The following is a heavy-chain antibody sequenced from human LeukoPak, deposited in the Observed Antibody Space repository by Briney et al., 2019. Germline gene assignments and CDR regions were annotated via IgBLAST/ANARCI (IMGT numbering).Heavy chain of an antibody. D-gene: IGHD1-7*01. V-gene: IGHV3-30*18. CDR2: ISYDGSNK. CDR3: VKNRVVFNWNYAYYFDY. CDR1: GFTCSEYA. Sequence: GGSLRLSCAVSGFTCSEYAMHWVRQAPGKGLEWVAIISYDGSNKYYADSVKGRFTISRDNSKNTLYLQMNSLRAEDTAVYYCVKNRVVFNWNYAYYFDYWGQGTLVTVSS. J-gene: IGHJ4*02.